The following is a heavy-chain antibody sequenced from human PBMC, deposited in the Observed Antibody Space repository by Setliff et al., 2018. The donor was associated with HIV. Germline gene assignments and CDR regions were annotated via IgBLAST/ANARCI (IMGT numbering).Heavy chain of an antibody. Sequence: SETLSLTCTVSGGSISSGGYYWNWIRQYPVKGLEWIGHIYYNGRTLFNPALGTRLDMSVDTSENQFSLHLNSVTAADTAVYYCVRERRRSPLSYGLDVWGQGTTVTVSS. CDR2: IYYNGRT. CDR3: VRERRRSPLSYGLDV. J-gene: IGHJ6*02. V-gene: IGHV4-31*03. CDR1: GGSISSGGYY.